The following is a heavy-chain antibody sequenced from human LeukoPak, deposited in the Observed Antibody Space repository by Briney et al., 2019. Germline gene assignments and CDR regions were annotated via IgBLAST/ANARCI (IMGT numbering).Heavy chain of an antibody. D-gene: IGHD1-1*01. V-gene: IGHV2-5*01. CDR3: AHSLDWNDAFDI. J-gene: IGHJ3*02. CDR1: GFSLTSRGVG. Sequence: SGPPLVKPTQTLTLTCTFSGFSLTSRGVGVGWIRQPPGKALEWLALIYWNDDKRYSPSLRSRLTITKDTSKNQVVLTMTHMDPVDTATYYSAHSLDWNDAFDIWGQGTMVTVSS. CDR2: IYWNDDK.